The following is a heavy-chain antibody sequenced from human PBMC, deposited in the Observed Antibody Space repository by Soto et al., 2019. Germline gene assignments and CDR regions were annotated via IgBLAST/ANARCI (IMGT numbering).Heavy chain of an antibody. D-gene: IGHD2-2*01. CDR2: INPQTGGT. Sequence: ASVKVSCKASGYTFTGYYIHWVREAPGQGLEWMGWINPQTGGTSYAQKFQGRVTLSRDTSINTAYLELSRLTFDDAAVYFCARVRYQVISDGMDVWGQGTTVTVSS. J-gene: IGHJ6*02. V-gene: IGHV1-2*02. CDR1: GYTFTGYY. CDR3: ARVRYQVISDGMDV.